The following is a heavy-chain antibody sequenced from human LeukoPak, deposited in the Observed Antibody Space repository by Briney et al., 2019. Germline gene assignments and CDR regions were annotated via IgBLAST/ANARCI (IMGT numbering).Heavy chain of an antibody. D-gene: IGHD2-2*01. CDR3: ARANALYCSSTSCLFDY. Sequence: ASVKVSCKASGYTFTDYYIHWVRQAPGQGLEWMAWINPNSGGSYYAQNFHDRITLTRDTSISTAYMELSRLRSDDTAIYYCARANALYCSSTSCLFDYWGQGTLVTVSS. CDR1: GYTFTDYY. CDR2: INPNSGGS. J-gene: IGHJ4*02. V-gene: IGHV1-2*02.